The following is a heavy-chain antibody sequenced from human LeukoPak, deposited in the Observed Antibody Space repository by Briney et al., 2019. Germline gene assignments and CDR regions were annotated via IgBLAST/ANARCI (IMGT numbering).Heavy chain of an antibody. Sequence: GRSLRLSCAASGFTFSNYAVHWVRQAPGKGLEWVAVISHDGSNKYYADSVKGRFTISRDNSMNTLFPQMNSLRAEDTAMYYCAASPKYSSSWYEYFEHWGQGALVTVSS. V-gene: IGHV3-30*01. CDR3: AASPKYSSSWYEYFEH. CDR1: GFTFSNYA. J-gene: IGHJ1*01. CDR2: ISHDGSNK. D-gene: IGHD6-13*01.